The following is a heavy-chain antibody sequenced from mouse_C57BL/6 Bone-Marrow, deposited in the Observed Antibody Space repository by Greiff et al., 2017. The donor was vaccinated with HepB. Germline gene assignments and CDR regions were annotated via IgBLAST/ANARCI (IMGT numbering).Heavy chain of an antibody. J-gene: IGHJ2*01. CDR3: TTGIYDGSSYAMDY. Sequence: VQLQQSGAELVRPGASVKLSCTASGFNIKDDYMHWVKQRPEQGLEWIGWIDPENGDTEYASKFQGKATITADTSSNTAYLQLSSLTSEDTAVYYCTTGIYDGSSYAMDYWGQGTTLTVSS. D-gene: IGHD2-3*01. V-gene: IGHV14-4*01. CDR1: GFNIKDDY. CDR2: IDPENGDT.